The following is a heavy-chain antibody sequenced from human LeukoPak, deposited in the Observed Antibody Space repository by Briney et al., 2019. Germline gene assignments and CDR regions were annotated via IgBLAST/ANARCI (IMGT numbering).Heavy chain of an antibody. CDR2: ISGSGSTI. J-gene: IGHJ5*01. V-gene: IGHV3-48*03. CDR3: ARENWFDS. Sequence: PGGSLRLPCAASGFTFSSYEMNWVRQAPGKGLQWVSYISGSGSTIWYADSVKGRFTISRDNAQNSLYLQMNSLRAEDTAVYYCARENWFDSWGQGTLVTVSS. CDR1: GFTFSSYE.